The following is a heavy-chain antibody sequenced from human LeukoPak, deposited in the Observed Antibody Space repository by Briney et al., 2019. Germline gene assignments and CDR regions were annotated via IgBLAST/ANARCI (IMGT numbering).Heavy chain of an antibody. D-gene: IGHD3-10*01. V-gene: IGHV4-34*01. J-gene: IGHJ4*02. Sequence: ASETLSLACAVYGRSFSGYYWSWIRQPPGKGLEWIGEINHSGSTNYNPSLKSRVTISVDTSKNQFSLKLSSVTAADTAVYYCARRAGRITMVRGVDYWGQGTLVTVSS. CDR3: ARRAGRITMVRGVDY. CDR1: GRSFSGYY. CDR2: INHSGST.